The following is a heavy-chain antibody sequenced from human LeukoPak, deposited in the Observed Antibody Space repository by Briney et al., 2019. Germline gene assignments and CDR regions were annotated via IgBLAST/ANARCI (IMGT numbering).Heavy chain of an antibody. J-gene: IGHJ4*02. D-gene: IGHD3-22*01. Sequence: GGSLRLSCAASGFTFSSYAMSWVRQAPGKGLEWVSAISGSGGSTYYADSVKGRFTISRDNSKNTLYLQMNSLRAEDTAVYYCAKGRDSSGYYLYFDYWGQGTLVTVSS. CDR3: AKGRDSSGYYLYFDY. CDR1: GFTFSSYA. CDR2: ISGSGGST. V-gene: IGHV3-23*01.